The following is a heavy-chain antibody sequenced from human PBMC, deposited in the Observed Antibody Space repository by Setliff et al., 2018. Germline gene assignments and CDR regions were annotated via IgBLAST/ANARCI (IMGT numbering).Heavy chain of an antibody. CDR2: ISHSGNT. V-gene: IGHV4-34*01. D-gene: IGHD3-16*01. CDR1: GGSFSGYY. CDR3: ASWGSAIAFDL. J-gene: IGHJ3*01. Sequence: SETLSLTCAVYGGSFSGYYWSWIRQSPEKGLEWIGEISHSGNTNYNPSLKRQITISLDTSKNQFSLKLSPVTAADTAIYYCASWGSAIAFDLWGQGTVVTVSS.